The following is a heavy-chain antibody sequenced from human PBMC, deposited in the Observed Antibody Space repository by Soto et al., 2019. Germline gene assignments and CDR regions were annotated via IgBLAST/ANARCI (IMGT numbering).Heavy chain of an antibody. Sequence: SLRLSCTASEFTFSSYAMHWALQTPFKGLEFLALISYDGSDKDYAAPVKGRFTISRDDSKNTLYLQMNSLKTEDTAVYYCTTDPVTMIVVVPSSGWGQGTLVTVSS. J-gene: IGHJ4*02. CDR1: EFTFSSYA. CDR2: ISYDGSDK. CDR3: TTDPVTMIVVVPSSG. D-gene: IGHD3-22*01. V-gene: IGHV3-30-3*01.